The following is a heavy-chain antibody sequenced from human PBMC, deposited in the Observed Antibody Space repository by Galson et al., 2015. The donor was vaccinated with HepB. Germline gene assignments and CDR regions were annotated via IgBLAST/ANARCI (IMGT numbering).Heavy chain of an antibody. J-gene: IGHJ6*02. D-gene: IGHD5-18*01. CDR2: IIPIFGTA. CDR1: GGTFSSYA. Sequence: SVKVSCKDSGGTFSSYAISWVRQAPGQGLEWMGGIIPIFGTANYAQKFQGRVTITADESTSTAYMELSSLRSEDTAVYYCARVGDTAIPYYYYGMDVWGQGTTVTVSS. V-gene: IGHV1-69*13. CDR3: ARVGDTAIPYYYYGMDV.